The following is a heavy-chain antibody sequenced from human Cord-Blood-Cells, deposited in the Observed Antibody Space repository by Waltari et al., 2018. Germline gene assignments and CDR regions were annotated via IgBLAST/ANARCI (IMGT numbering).Heavy chain of an antibody. V-gene: IGHV4-31*03. J-gene: IGHJ3*02. CDR2: IYYSGST. D-gene: IGHD3-3*01. Sequence: QVQLQESGPGLVKPSQTLSLTCTVSGGSISSGGYYWSWLREHPGKGLEWIGYIYYSGSTYYNPSLKSRVTISVDTSKNQFSLKLSSVTAADTAVYYCARGLPEVEWLLPAFDIWGQGTMVTVSS. CDR1: GGSISSGGYY. CDR3: ARGLPEVEWLLPAFDI.